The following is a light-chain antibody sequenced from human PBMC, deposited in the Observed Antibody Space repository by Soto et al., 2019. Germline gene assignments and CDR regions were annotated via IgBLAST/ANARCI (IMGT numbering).Light chain of an antibody. CDR3: QQYGSSRT. CDR1: QSVSSSY. V-gene: IGKV3-20*01. CDR2: GAS. Sequence: EIVLTQSPGTLSLSPGERATLSCRASQSVSSSYLAWYQQKPGQAPRLLIYGASSRATGITDRFSGSGSGKYFTLTISRLEPENFAVYYCQQYGSSRTFGQGTKLEI. J-gene: IGKJ1*01.